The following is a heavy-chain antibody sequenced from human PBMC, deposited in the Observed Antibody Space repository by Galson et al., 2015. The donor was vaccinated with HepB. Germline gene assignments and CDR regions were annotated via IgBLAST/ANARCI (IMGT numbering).Heavy chain of an antibody. V-gene: IGHV3-23*01. CDR3: AKVRITMVRETRYYFDY. D-gene: IGHD3-10*01. Sequence: SLRLSCAASGFTFSSYAMSWVRQAPGKGLEWVSAISGSGGSTYYADSVKGRFTISRDNSKNTLYLQMNSLRAEDTAVYYCAKVRITMVRETRYYFDYWGQGTLVTVSS. CDR1: GFTFSSYA. CDR2: ISGSGGST. J-gene: IGHJ4*02.